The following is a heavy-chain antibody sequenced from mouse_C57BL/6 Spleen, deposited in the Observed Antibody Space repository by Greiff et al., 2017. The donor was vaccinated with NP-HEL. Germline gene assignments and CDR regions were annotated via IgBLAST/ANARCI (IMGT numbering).Heavy chain of an antibody. CDR2: IDPSDIYT. D-gene: IGHD2-2*01. J-gene: IGHJ2*01. V-gene: IGHV1-50*01. CDR1: GYTFTSYW. CDR3: ARGGYGYSLFDD. Sequence: QVQLQQPGAELVKPGASVKLSCKASGYTFTSYWMQWVKQRPGQGLEWIGEIDPSDIYTNYNQKFKGKATLTVDTSSSTAYMQLSSLTSEDSAVYYCARGGYGYSLFDDWGQGTTLTVSS.